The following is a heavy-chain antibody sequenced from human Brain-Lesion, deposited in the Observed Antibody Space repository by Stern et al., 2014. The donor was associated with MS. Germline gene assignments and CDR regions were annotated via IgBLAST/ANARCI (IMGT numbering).Heavy chain of an antibody. CDR3: ARDITGSSAYFAY. Sequence: QLVQSGGDLVQPGRSLRLCCAAFGFTFDDYAMHWVRQAPGKGLEWVAGISWNSGTIGYADSVKGRFTTSRDNAYSSLYLQMNSLRPEDTALYYCARDITGSSAYFAYWGQGTLVTVSS. CDR2: ISWNSGTI. D-gene: IGHD1-14*01. V-gene: IGHV3-9*01. J-gene: IGHJ4*02. CDR1: GFTFDDYA.